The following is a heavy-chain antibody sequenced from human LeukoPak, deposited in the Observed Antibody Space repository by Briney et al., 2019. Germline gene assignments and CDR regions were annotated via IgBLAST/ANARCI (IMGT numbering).Heavy chain of an antibody. CDR2: ISGSGGST. Sequence: GGSLRLSCAASGFTFSSYAMSWVRQAPGKGLEWVPAISGSGGSTYYADSVKGRFTISRDNSKNTLYLQMNSLRDEDTAVYYCAKGGSASHNWFDPWGQGTLVTVSS. CDR3: AKGGSASHNWFDP. CDR1: GFTFSSYA. V-gene: IGHV3-23*01. J-gene: IGHJ5*02. D-gene: IGHD2-15*01.